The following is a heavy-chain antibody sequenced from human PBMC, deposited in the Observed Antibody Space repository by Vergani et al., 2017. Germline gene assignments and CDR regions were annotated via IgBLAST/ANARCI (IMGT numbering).Heavy chain of an antibody. J-gene: IGHJ3*02. CDR2: ISYDGSNK. V-gene: IGHV3-30*18. CDR3: AKTEVFSTTDAFDI. D-gene: IGHD1-14*01. Sequence: QVQLVESGGGVVQPGRSLRLSCAASGFTFSSYGMHWVRQAPGKGLEWVAVISYDGSNKYYADSVKGRFTISRDNSKNTLYLQMNSLRAEDTAVYYCAKTEVFSTTDAFDIWGQGTMVTVSS. CDR1: GFTFSSYG.